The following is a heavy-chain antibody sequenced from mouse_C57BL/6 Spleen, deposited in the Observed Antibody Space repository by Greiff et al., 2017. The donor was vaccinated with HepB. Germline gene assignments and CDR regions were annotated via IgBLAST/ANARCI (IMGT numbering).Heavy chain of an antibody. CDR1: GYTFTDYE. CDR2: IDPETGGT. CDR3: TGSLDY. V-gene: IGHV1-15*01. Sequence: VKLMESGAELVRPGASVTLSCKASGYTFTDYEMHWVKQTPVHGLEWIGAIDPETGGTAYNQKFKGKAILTADKYSTTAYMELRSLTSEDSAVYYCTGSLDYWGQGTSVTVSS. J-gene: IGHJ4*01.